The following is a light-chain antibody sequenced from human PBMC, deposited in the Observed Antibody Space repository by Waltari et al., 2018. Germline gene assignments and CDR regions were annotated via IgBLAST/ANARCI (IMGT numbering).Light chain of an antibody. V-gene: IGKV3-20*01. CDR1: QSVSSSY. CDR2: GAS. J-gene: IGKJ4*01. CDR3: QQYGSSPRLT. Sequence: EIVLTQSPGTLSLSPGERATLSCRASQSVSSSYLAWYQQKPGQAPRLLIYGASSRATGIPDRFSGRGSGTDFTLTISRLEPEDFAVYYCQQYGSSPRLTFGGVTKVEIK.